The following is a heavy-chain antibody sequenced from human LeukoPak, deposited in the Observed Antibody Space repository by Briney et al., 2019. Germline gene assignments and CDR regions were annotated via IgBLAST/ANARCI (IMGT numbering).Heavy chain of an antibody. CDR3: ARLKVDTAIAKLDY. CDR2: TSAYNGNT. CDR1: GYTFTSYG. J-gene: IGHJ4*02. V-gene: IGHV1-18*01. D-gene: IGHD5-18*01. Sequence: ASVKVSCKASGYTFTSYGISWVRQAPGQGLEWMGWTSAYNGNTNYAQKLQGRVTMTTDTSTSTAYMELRSLRSDDTAVYYCARLKVDTAIAKLDYWGQGTLVTVSS.